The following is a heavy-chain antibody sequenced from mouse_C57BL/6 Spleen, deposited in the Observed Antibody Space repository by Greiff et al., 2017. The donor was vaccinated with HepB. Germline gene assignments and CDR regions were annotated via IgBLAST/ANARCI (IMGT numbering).Heavy chain of an antibody. D-gene: IGHD2-4*01. Sequence: QVQLQQSGAELVKPGASVKLSCKASGYTFTSYWMHWVKQRPGQGLEWIGMIHPNSGSTNYNEKFKSKATLTVDKSSSTAYMQLSSLTSEDSAVYYCARWDDYDNFDYWGQGTTLTVSS. J-gene: IGHJ2*01. CDR2: IHPNSGST. V-gene: IGHV1-64*01. CDR1: GYTFTSYW. CDR3: ARWDDYDNFDY.